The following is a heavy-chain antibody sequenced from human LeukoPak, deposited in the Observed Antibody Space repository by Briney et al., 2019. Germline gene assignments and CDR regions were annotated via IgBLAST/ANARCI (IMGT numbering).Heavy chain of an antibody. J-gene: IGHJ4*02. Sequence: GESLQISCKGSGYSFTSYWIGWVRQMPGKGLEWMGIIYPGDSDTRYSPSFQGQVTISADKSISTAYLQWSSLKASDTAMDYCARRPPPTAAVSLIYFDYWGQGTLVTVSS. CDR1: GYSFTSYW. CDR3: ARRPPPTAAVSLIYFDY. V-gene: IGHV5-51*01. CDR2: IYPGDSDT. D-gene: IGHD6-13*01.